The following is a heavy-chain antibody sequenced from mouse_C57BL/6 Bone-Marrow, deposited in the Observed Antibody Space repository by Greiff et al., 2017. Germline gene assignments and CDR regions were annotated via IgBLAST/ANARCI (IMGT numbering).Heavy chain of an antibody. J-gene: IGHJ3*01. V-gene: IGHV5-12*01. CDR3: ARGGYDGAWFAY. Sequence: EVQRVESGGGLVQPGGSLKLSCAASGFTFSDYYMYWVRQTPEKRLEWVAYISNGGGSTYYPDTVKGRFTISRDNAKNTLYLQMSRLKSEDTAMYYCARGGYDGAWFAYWGQGTLVTVSA. CDR1: GFTFSDYY. CDR2: ISNGGGST. D-gene: IGHD2-2*01.